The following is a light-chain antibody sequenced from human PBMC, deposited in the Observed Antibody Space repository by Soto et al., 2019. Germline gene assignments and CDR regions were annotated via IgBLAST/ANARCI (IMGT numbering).Light chain of an antibody. CDR3: QQRSNWPPIT. CDR2: DAS. Sequence: EIVMTQSPATLSVSPGQRASLSCRASQSVSSNLAWYQQKRGQAPRLLIYDASNRATGIPARFSGGGSGTDFTLTIDNLEPEDFAIYYCQQRSNWPPITFGQGTRLEIK. V-gene: IGKV3-11*01. CDR1: QSVSSN. J-gene: IGKJ5*01.